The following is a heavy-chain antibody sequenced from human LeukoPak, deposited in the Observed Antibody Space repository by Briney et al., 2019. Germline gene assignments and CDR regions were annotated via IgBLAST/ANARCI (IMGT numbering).Heavy chain of an antibody. Sequence: GGSLRLSCAASGFTFSSYWMSWVRQAPGKGLEWVANIKQDGSEKYYVDSVKGRFTISRDNAKNSLYLQMNSLRAEDTAVYYCAREIGARLLWFGELSSTWFDPWGQGTLVTVSS. V-gene: IGHV3-7*01. D-gene: IGHD3-10*01. CDR2: IKQDGSEK. CDR1: GFTFSSYW. J-gene: IGHJ5*02. CDR3: AREIGARLLWFGELSSTWFDP.